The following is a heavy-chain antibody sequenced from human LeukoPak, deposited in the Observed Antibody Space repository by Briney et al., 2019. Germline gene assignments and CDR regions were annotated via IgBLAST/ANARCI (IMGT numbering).Heavy chain of an antibody. CDR1: GFTFSSYG. V-gene: IGHV3-30*18. D-gene: IGHD1-7*01. J-gene: IGHJ4*02. CDR3: AKDSWNYFLGGSRPRHFDY. Sequence: GRSLRLSCAASGFTFSSYGMHWVRQAPGKGLEWVAVISYDGSNKYYTDSVKGRFTISRDNSKNTLYLQVNSLRAADTAVYYCAKDSWNYFLGGSRPRHFDYWGQGTLVTASS. CDR2: ISYDGSNK.